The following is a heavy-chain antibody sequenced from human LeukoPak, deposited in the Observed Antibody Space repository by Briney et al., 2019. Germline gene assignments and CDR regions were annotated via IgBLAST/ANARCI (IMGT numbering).Heavy chain of an antibody. CDR2: IYYSGSI. CDR3: ARSGYSYDYAFDI. Sequence: PSETLSLTCTVSGCSISSYYWSWIRQPPGKGLEWVGYIYYSGSINYNPSLKSRVTVSVDTSKNQFSLKLSSVTAADTAVYYCARSGYSYDYAFDIWGQGTMVTVSS. CDR1: GCSISSYY. D-gene: IGHD5-18*01. J-gene: IGHJ3*02. V-gene: IGHV4-59*01.